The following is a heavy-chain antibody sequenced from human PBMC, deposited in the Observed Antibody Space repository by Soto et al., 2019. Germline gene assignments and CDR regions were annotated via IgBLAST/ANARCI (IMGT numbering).Heavy chain of an antibody. CDR2: IYWDDDK. J-gene: IGHJ6*02. CDR3: AHTTTLAAAGIPRGMDV. Sequence: QITLKESGPTLVKPTQTLTLTCTFSGFSLSTSGVGVGWIRQPPGKALEWLALIYWDDDKRYSPSLKSRLTITKDTSKNQVVLTMTNMDRVDTATYYCAHTTTLAAAGIPRGMDVWGQGTTVTVSS. D-gene: IGHD6-13*01. V-gene: IGHV2-5*02. CDR1: GFSLSTSGVG.